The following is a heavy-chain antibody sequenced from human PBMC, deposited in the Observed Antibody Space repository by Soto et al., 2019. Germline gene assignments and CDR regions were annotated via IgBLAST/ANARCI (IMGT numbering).Heavy chain of an antibody. CDR2: IYYSGST. Sequence: QVQLQESGPGLVKPSQTLSLTCTVSGGSISSGGYYWSWIRQHPGKGLEWIGYIYYSGSTYYNPSLKRRVTISVDTSKNQFSLKLSSVTAADTAVYYCARDGGGYCSSTSCYGLDYWGQGTLVTVSS. V-gene: IGHV4-31*03. J-gene: IGHJ4*02. CDR1: GGSISSGGYY. CDR3: ARDGGGYCSSTSCYGLDY. D-gene: IGHD2-2*01.